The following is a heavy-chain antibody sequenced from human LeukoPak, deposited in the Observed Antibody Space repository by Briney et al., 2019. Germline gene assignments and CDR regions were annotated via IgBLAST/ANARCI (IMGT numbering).Heavy chain of an antibody. CDR3: ALAVAGPYNWFDP. D-gene: IGHD6-19*01. CDR2: IYSGGST. J-gene: IGHJ5*02. Sequence: GGSLRLSCAASGFTVSSNYMSWVRQAPGKGLEWVSVIYSGGSTYYADSVKGRFTISRDNSKNTLYLQMNSLRAEDTAVYYCALAVAGPYNWFDPWGQETLVTVSS. V-gene: IGHV3-66*01. CDR1: GFTVSSNY.